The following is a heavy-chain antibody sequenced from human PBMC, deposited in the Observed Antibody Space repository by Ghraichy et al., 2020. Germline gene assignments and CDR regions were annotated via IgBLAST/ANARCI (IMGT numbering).Heavy chain of an antibody. D-gene: IGHD6-13*01. V-gene: IGHV3-7*03. J-gene: IGHJ4*02. Sequence: GGSLRLSCAASGFTFSSYWMSWVRQAPGKGLEWVANIKQDGSEEYYVDSVKGRFTISRDNAKNSLYLQMNSLRAEDTAMYYCAIEEMMQGSSSWYLLLDSWGQGTLVTVSS. CDR3: AIEEMMQGSSSWYLLLDS. CDR1: GFTFSSYW. CDR2: IKQDGSEE.